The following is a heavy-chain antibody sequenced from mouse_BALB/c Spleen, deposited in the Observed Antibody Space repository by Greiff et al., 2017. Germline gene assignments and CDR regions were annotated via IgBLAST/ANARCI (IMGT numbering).Heavy chain of an antibody. J-gene: IGHJ3*01. CDR3: ARGTGLSKRGLAY. CDR1: GYTFTGYY. V-gene: IGHV1-80*01. D-gene: IGHD2-2*01. Sequence: QVQLQQSGAELVRPGSSVKISCKASGYTFTGYYMNWVKQRPGQGLEWIGQIYPGDGDTNYNWKFKGKATMTADKSSSTAYMQLSSLTSEDSAVYLCARGTGLSKRGLAYWGQGTLVTVSA. CDR2: IYPGDGDT.